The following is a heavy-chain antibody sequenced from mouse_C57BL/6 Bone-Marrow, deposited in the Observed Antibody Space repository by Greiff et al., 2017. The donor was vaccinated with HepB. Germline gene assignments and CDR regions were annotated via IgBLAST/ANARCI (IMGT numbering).Heavy chain of an antibody. V-gene: IGHV1-50*01. D-gene: IGHD3-3*01. Sequence: QVQLQQPGAELVKPGASVKLSCKASGYTFTSYWMQWVKQRHGQGLEWIGEIDPSDSYTNYNQKFKGKATLTVDKSSSTAYMQLSSLTSEDSAVYYCARCLAGTDYWGKGTTLTVSS. J-gene: IGHJ2*01. CDR3: ARCLAGTDY. CDR2: IDPSDSYT. CDR1: GYTFTSYW.